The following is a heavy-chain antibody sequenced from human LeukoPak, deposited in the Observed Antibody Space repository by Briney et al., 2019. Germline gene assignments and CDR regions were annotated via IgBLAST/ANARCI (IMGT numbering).Heavy chain of an antibody. CDR1: GFTFSDYY. V-gene: IGHV3-11*01. D-gene: IGHD3-10*01. Sequence: GGSLRLSCAASGFTFSDYYMSWIRQAPGKGLEWVSYISSSGSTIYYADSVKGRFTISRDNAKNSLYLQMNSLRAEDTAVYYCARVEEGYGSGRRENYYYYYMDVWGKGTTVTISS. CDR3: ARVEEGYGSGRRENYYYYYMDV. CDR2: ISSSGSTI. J-gene: IGHJ6*03.